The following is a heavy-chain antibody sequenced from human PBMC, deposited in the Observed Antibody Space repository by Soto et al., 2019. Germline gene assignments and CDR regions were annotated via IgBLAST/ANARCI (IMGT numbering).Heavy chain of an antibody. V-gene: IGHV1-8*02. J-gene: IGHJ4*02. CDR2: MNPNSGNT. CDR3: ARSVQWLGIFDY. D-gene: IGHD6-19*01. Sequence: ASVKVSCKASGYTFTGYDINWVRQDTGQGLEWMGWMNPNSGNTGYAQKFQGRVTMTRNTSISTAYMELSSLRSEDMAVYYCARSVQWLGIFDYWGQGTLVTVSS. CDR1: GYTFTGYD.